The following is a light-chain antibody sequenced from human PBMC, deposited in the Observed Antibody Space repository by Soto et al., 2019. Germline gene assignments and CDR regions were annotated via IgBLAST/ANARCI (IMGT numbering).Light chain of an antibody. Sequence: ELVMTQSPATLSVSPGERATLSFRASQSVSSNLAWYQQKPGQAPRLLIYGASTRATGNPARFSASGSAAAFTLTISSLQSEDFAVYYCQQYNTGSPSTFGQGTRLEIK. V-gene: IGKV3-15*01. CDR3: QQYNTGSPST. CDR2: GAS. J-gene: IGKJ5*01. CDR1: QSVSSN.